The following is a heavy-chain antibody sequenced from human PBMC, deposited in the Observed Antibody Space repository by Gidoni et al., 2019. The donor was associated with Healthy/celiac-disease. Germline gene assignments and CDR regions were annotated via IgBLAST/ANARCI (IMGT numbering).Heavy chain of an antibody. Sequence: EVQLVESGGGLVQPGGSLRLSCAASGFTFSSYEMTWVRQAPGTGLEWVSYISSSGSTIYYADSVKGRFTISRDNAKNSLYLQRNSLRAEDTAVYYCARDPGGRITMIDDQSNPFDYWGQGTLVTVSS. J-gene: IGHJ4*02. CDR1: GFTFSSYE. CDR2: ISSSGSTI. D-gene: IGHD3-22*01. CDR3: ARDPGGRITMIDDQSNPFDY. V-gene: IGHV3-48*03.